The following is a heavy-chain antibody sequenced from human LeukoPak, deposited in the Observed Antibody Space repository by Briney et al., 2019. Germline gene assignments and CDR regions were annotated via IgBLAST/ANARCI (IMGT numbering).Heavy chain of an antibody. D-gene: IGHD3-16*01. Sequence: ASVKVSCKASGYTFTSYGISWVRQAPGQGLEWMGWISPNNGDTRNAQKFQGRVTMTRDTSITTVYMELSRLRSDDTAVYYCARFGAPQWSGAPLGINAFDMWGQGTMVTVSS. CDR1: GYTFTSYG. V-gene: IGHV1-18*01. CDR3: ARFGAPQWSGAPLGINAFDM. J-gene: IGHJ3*02. CDR2: ISPNNGDT.